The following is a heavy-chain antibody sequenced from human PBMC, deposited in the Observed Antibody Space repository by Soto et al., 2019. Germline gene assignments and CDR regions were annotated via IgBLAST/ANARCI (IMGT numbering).Heavy chain of an antibody. V-gene: IGHV3-30*18. Sequence: GGSLRLSCAASGFTFSSYGMHWVRQAPGKGLEWVAVISYDGSNKYYADSVKGRFTISRDNSKNTLYLQMNSLRAEDTAVYYCAKDLVVVAATSFDYWGQGTLVTVSS. J-gene: IGHJ4*02. CDR3: AKDLVVVAATSFDY. CDR1: GFTFSSYG. D-gene: IGHD2-15*01. CDR2: ISYDGSNK.